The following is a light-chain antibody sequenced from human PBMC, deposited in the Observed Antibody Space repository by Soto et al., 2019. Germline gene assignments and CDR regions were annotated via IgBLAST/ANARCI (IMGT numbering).Light chain of an antibody. CDR2: VAS. J-gene: IGKJ1*01. Sequence: EIVLTQSPGTLSLSPGESGTLSCRASQSLGTNFLAWFQQKPGQAPRLLIYVASTRATGIPDRFSGSGSGTDFTLTITRLEPEDSAVYYCQHYGVSPRTFGQGTKVQIK. V-gene: IGKV3-20*01. CDR1: QSLGTNF. CDR3: QHYGVSPRT.